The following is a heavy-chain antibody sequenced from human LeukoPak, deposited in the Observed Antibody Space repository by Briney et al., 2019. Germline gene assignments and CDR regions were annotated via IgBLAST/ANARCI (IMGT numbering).Heavy chain of an antibody. CDR2: IYYSGSA. CDR3: ARHHGVRGESYYFDF. CDR1: GFTLSDYN. J-gene: IGHJ4*02. Sequence: GSLRLSCAASGFTLSDYNMNWVRQAPGKGLEWIGSIYYSGSAYYNPSLKSRVTISVDTSKNQFSLKLSSVTAADTAVYYCARHHGVRGESYYFDFWGQGTLVTVSS. V-gene: IGHV4-38-2*01. D-gene: IGHD3-10*01.